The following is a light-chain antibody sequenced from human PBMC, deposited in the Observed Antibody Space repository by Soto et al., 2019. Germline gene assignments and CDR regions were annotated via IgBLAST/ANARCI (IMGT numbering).Light chain of an antibody. J-gene: IGLJ1*01. Sequence: QSVLTQPASVSGSPGQSITISCTGTGSDVGSYKYVSWYQQHPGKAPKLIIFEVSNRPSGVSDRFSGSKSGNTASLTISGLQAEDEAGYYCSSYTSISSLGVFGTGTKVTVL. CDR1: GSDVGSYKY. V-gene: IGLV2-14*01. CDR2: EVS. CDR3: SSYTSISSLGV.